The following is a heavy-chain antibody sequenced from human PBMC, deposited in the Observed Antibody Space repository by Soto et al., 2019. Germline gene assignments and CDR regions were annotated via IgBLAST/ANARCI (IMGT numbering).Heavy chain of an antibody. CDR3: ARILGGNPIDH. CDR2: IKSSRSYI. Sequence: PGGSLRLSCVASGFTFSTYSVNWVRQAPGKGLEWVSSIKSSRSYIYYADSLKGRFIISRDHAKNSLHLQMSSLRSEDTAVYYCARILGGNPIDHWGQGTLVTVSS. J-gene: IGHJ4*02. D-gene: IGHD1-26*01. CDR1: GFTFSTYS. V-gene: IGHV3-21*04.